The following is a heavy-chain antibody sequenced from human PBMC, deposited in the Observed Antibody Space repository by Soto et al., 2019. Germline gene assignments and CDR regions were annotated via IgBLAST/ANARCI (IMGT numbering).Heavy chain of an antibody. Sequence: EVQLLESGGGLVQPGGSLRLSCAASGFTFSSYAMSWVRQAPGKGLEWVSAISGSGGSTYYADSVKGRFTISRDNSKNTLYLQMNSLRAEDTVVYYCAKIAEDDFWSGYQYYFDYWGQGTLVTVSS. D-gene: IGHD3-3*01. CDR3: AKIAEDDFWSGYQYYFDY. CDR2: ISGSGGST. CDR1: GFTFSSYA. V-gene: IGHV3-23*01. J-gene: IGHJ4*02.